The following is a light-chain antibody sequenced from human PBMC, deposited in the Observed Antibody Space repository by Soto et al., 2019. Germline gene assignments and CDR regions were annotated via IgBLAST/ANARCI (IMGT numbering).Light chain of an antibody. CDR2: DAS. J-gene: IGKJ2*01. V-gene: IGKV3-11*01. CDR1: QNIHSF. Sequence: EIVLTQSPATVSLSPGESATLSCRASQNIHSFLAWYQQRPGQAPRLLIYDASFRATAIPARFNGSGSGTNFPLPIPRQELEVFEFYYCQQRLFCPLFLFGRGTRLEIK. CDR3: QQRLFCPLFL.